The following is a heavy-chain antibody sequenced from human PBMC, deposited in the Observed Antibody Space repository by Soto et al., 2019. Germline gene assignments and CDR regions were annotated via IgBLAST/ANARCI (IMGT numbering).Heavy chain of an antibody. D-gene: IGHD6-6*01. V-gene: IGHV4-30-4*01. CDR3: ARWMGAARHYYYGMDV. CDR1: GVSISSGEDY. J-gene: IGHJ6*02. Sequence: PSETLSLTCTVSGVSISSGEDYWNWIRQPPGKGLEWIGLIYYSGKTYYSPSLERRVYISLDTSRNQFSLKMGSVTAVDTAVYYCARWMGAARHYYYGMDVWGQGTTVTVSS. CDR2: IYYSGKT.